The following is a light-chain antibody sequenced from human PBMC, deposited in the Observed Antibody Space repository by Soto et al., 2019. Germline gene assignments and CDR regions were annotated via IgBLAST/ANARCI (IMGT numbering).Light chain of an antibody. V-gene: IGKV3-15*01. CDR1: QSVSTN. J-gene: IGKJ2*01. Sequence: EIVMTQSPVTLSVSPGERAALSCRASQSVSTNFAWYQQKPGQAPRLLTYGASTRATGIPARFSGTGSGTEFTLTISSLQSQDFAVYYCQQYNNWPYTFGQGTKLEIK. CDR2: GAS. CDR3: QQYNNWPYT.